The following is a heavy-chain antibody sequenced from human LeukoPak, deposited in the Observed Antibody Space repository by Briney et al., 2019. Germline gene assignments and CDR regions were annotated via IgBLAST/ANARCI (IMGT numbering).Heavy chain of an antibody. J-gene: IGHJ4*02. CDR1: GGSFSGYY. CDR3: ATEQRITIFGVVKDY. CDR2: INHSGST. Sequence: KTSETLSLTCAVYGGSFSGYYWSWIRQPPGKGLEWIGEINHSGSTNYNPSLKSRVTISVDTSKNQFSLKLSSVTAADTAVYYYATEQRITIFGVVKDYWGRGTLVTVSS. D-gene: IGHD3-3*01. V-gene: IGHV4-34*01.